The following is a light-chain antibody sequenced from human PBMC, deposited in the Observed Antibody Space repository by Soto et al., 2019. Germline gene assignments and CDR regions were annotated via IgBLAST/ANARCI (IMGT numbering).Light chain of an antibody. CDR1: QSISSY. CDR2: SAS. Sequence: DIQMTQSPSSLSASVGDRVTTTCRASQSISSYLNWYHQNPGKAPKLLIYSASSLQSGVPSRFSGSGSGTDFTLTISSLQPEDFATYYCQQSYTTPWTFGQGTKVEIK. J-gene: IGKJ1*01. CDR3: QQSYTTPWT. V-gene: IGKV1-39*01.